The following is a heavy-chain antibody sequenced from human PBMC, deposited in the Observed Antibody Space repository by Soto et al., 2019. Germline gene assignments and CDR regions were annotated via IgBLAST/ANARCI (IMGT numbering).Heavy chain of an antibody. V-gene: IGHV1-18*01. D-gene: IGHD6-19*01. CDR3: SRFIMVGGWFDPNYYHGMDV. Sequence: GASVKVSCKTSGYTFSNYGINWVRQAPGQGLEWMGWISGYNGNTNYAQTVQGRVTMTTDTSTGTVYMELRSLKSDDTAIYYCSRFIMVGGWFDPNYYHGMDVWRQGTSVTVS. J-gene: IGHJ6*02. CDR2: ISGYNGNT. CDR1: GYTFSNYG.